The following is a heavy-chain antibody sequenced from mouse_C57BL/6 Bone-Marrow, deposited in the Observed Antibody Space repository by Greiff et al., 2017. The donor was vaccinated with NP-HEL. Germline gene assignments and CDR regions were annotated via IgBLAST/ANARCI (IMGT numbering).Heavy chain of an antibody. D-gene: IGHD1-1*01. J-gene: IGHJ3*01. Sequence: VNVVESGPGLVQPSQSLSITCTVSGFSLTSYGVHWVRQSPGKGLEWLGVIWRGGSTDYNAAFMSRLSITKDNSKSQVFFKMNSLQADDTAIYYCAKKGYGSSWFAYWGQGTLVTVSA. CDR2: IWRGGST. CDR3: AKKGYGSSWFAY. CDR1: GFSLTSYG. V-gene: IGHV2-5*01.